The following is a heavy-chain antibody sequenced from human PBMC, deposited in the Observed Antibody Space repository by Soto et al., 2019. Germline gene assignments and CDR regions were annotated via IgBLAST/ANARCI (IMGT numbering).Heavy chain of an antibody. CDR2: IIPILGIA. CDR1: GGTFSSYT. CDR3: ARDYYYDSSGYVDAFDI. D-gene: IGHD3-22*01. J-gene: IGHJ3*02. V-gene: IGHV1-69*04. Sequence: SVKVSCKASGGTFSSYTISWVRQAPGQGLEWMGRIIPILGIANYAQKLQGRVTMTTDTSTSTAYMELRSLRSDDTAVYYCARDYYYDSSGYVDAFDIWGQGTMVTVSS.